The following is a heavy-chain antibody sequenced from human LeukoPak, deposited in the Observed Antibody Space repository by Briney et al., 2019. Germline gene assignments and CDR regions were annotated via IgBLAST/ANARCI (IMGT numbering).Heavy chain of an antibody. V-gene: IGHV3-7*01. CDR1: GFTFSNYW. Sequence: GGSLRLSCVASGFTFSNYWMSWVRQAPGKGLERVANTNQDGSEKYSVDSVKGRFTFSRDNAKNSLFLQMNSLRADDTAAYYCARDDSSGYYYFDNWGQGTLVTVSS. J-gene: IGHJ4*02. CDR3: ARDDSSGYYYFDN. D-gene: IGHD3-22*01. CDR2: TNQDGSEK.